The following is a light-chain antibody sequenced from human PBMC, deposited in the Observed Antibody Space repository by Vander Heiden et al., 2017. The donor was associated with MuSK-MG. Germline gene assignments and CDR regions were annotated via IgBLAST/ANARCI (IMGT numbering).Light chain of an antibody. CDR2: VAS. J-gene: IGKJ1*01. V-gene: IGKV3-11*01. Sequence: IVLTQSPVTLSLSPVEGATLSCKARQDINNNLAWYQHKPGQAPGLLILVASNKATGIPGRFRGSGSGTDVILTIRSLDLEDFAVDFCQQRSLWPQGARFGQGTKVEIK. CDR3: QQRSLWPQGAR. CDR1: QDINNN.